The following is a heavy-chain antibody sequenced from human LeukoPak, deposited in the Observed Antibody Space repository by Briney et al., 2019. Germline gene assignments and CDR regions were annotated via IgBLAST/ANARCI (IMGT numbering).Heavy chain of an antibody. V-gene: IGHV3-48*01. Sequence: KPGGSLRLSCAASGFTFSSYSMNWVRQAPGKGLEWVSYISSASNTIYYADSVKGRLTISRDNAKNSLYLQMNSLRAEDTAMYYCARDGWFGDYNWFDPWGQGTLVTVSS. J-gene: IGHJ5*02. D-gene: IGHD3-10*01. CDR1: GFTFSSYS. CDR3: ARDGWFGDYNWFDP. CDR2: ISSASNTI.